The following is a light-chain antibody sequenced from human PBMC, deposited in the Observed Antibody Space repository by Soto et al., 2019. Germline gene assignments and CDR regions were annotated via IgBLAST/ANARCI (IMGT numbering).Light chain of an antibody. J-gene: IGKJ4*01. CDR1: QSLVHSDGIAY. CDR3: MQRIEFPLT. CDR2: KVS. V-gene: IGKV2-30*02. Sequence: DGVMTQSPLSLPVTLGQPASISCRSNQSLVHSDGIAYFSWFQQRPGRSPRRLIYKVSNRASGVPDRFSGSGSGTDFTLKISRVEAEDVGVYYCMQRIEFPLTFGGGTKVDIK.